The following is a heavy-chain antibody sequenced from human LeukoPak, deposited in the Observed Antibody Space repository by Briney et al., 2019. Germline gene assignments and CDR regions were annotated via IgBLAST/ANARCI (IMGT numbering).Heavy chain of an antibody. CDR1: GYTFTGYY. CDR2: INPDSGGT. CDR3: XREEIVGATGLGYYFDY. J-gene: IGHJ4*02. Sequence: ASVKVSCKASGYTFTGYYMHWVRQAPGQGLEWMGWINPDSGGTIYAQNFQXGVTMTRDTSISTAYMELSRLRSDDTAVYYCXREEIVGATGLGYYFDYWGQGTLVTVSS. D-gene: IGHD1-26*01. V-gene: IGHV1-2*02.